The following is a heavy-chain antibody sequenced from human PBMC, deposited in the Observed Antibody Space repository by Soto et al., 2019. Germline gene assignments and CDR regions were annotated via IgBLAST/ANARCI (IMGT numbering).Heavy chain of an antibody. CDR2: INPSDGST. V-gene: IGHV1-46*01. Sequence: ASVKVSCKASGYTFTIYYVHWVRQAPGQGLEYMGLINPSDGSTTYTQKFQGRVTMTRDTSTTTVYMELSSLRPDDTAVYYCARGYSPDSDNRFDPWGQGTLVTVSS. J-gene: IGHJ5*02. D-gene: IGHD1-20*01. CDR3: ARGYSPDSDNRFDP. CDR1: GYTFTIYY.